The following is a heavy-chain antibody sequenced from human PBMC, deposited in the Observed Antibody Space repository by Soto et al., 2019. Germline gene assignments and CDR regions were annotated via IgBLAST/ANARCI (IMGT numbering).Heavy chain of an antibody. V-gene: IGHV1-69*04. CDR3: ARDQGYCSGGSCPKNWFGP. Sequence: ASVKVSCKASGGTFSSYTISWVRQAPGQGLEWMGRIIPILGIANYAQKFQGRVTITADKSTSTAYMELSSLRSEDTAVYYCARDQGYCSGGSCPKNWFGPWGQG. CDR1: GGTFSSYT. J-gene: IGHJ5*02. D-gene: IGHD2-15*01. CDR2: IIPILGIA.